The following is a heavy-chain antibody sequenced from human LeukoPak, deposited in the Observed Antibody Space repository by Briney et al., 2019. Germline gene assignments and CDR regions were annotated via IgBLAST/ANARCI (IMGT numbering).Heavy chain of an antibody. D-gene: IGHD2-15*01. J-gene: IGHJ6*02. CDR1: GFTFSDYY. Sequence: GGSLRLSCAASGFTFSDYYMSWSRQAPGKGLEWVSYISSSGSTIYYADSVKGRFTISRDNAKNSLYLQMNSLRAEDTAVYYCARELVVAATHEIYYYYGMDVWGQGTTVTVSS. CDR3: ARELVVAATHEIYYYYGMDV. V-gene: IGHV3-11*01. CDR2: ISSSGSTI.